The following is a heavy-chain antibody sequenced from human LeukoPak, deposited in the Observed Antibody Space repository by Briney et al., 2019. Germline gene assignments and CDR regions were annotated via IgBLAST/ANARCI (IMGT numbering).Heavy chain of an antibody. J-gene: IGHJ5*02. V-gene: IGHV4-31*03. CDR2: IYYSGST. CDR1: GGSISSGGYY. CDR3: ATRPVFCSSTSCDGFDP. Sequence: PSETLSLTCTVSGGSISSGGYYWSWIRQHPGKGLEWIGYIYYSGSTYYNPSLKSRVTISVDTSKNQFSLKLSSVTAADTAVYYCATRPVFCSSTSCDGFDPSGQGTLVTVSS. D-gene: IGHD2-2*01.